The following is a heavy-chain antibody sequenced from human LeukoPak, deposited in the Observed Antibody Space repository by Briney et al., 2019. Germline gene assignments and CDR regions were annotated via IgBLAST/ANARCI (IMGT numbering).Heavy chain of an antibody. Sequence: GGSLRLSCAASGFTFSNYALHWVRQAPGKGLEWVAVISYDGSNKFYADSVRGRFTISRDNSKNTLFLQMNSLRPEDTAVYYCARRPRLLWFGELLPNTKTNWFDPWGQGTLVTVSS. V-gene: IGHV3-30*04. D-gene: IGHD3-10*01. CDR1: GFTFSNYA. J-gene: IGHJ5*02. CDR2: ISYDGSNK. CDR3: ARRPRLLWFGELLPNTKTNWFDP.